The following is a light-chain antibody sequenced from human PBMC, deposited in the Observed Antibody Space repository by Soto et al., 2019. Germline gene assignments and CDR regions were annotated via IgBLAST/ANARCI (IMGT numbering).Light chain of an antibody. J-gene: IGLJ1*01. V-gene: IGLV2-14*01. Sequence: QSALTQPASVSGSPGQSITISCTGTSSDVGNYKYVSWYQQHPGKAPKLMIYEVSNRPSGASNRFSGSKSGNTASLTISGLQTDDETDYYCFSYISSCTDDFGTWTNVTVL. CDR2: EVS. CDR3: FSYISSCTDD. CDR1: SSDVGNYKY.